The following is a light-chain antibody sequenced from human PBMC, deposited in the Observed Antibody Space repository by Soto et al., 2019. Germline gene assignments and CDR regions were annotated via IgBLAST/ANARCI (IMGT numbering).Light chain of an antibody. Sequence: DIQMTQSPSSLSASVGDRVTITCQASQDIDNYLNWYQQKPGKAPKLLIYDASNLETGVPSRFSGSGSGTDFTFTISSLQPEDIATYYCQQYDNLYTFGQGTKLEIK. CDR1: QDIDNY. CDR2: DAS. J-gene: IGKJ2*01. V-gene: IGKV1-33*01. CDR3: QQYDNLYT.